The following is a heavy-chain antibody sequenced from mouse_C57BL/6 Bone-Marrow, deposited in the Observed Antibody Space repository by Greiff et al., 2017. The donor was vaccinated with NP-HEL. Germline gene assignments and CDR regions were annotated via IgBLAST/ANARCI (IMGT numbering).Heavy chain of an antibody. Sequence: QVQLQQPGAELVKPGASVKLSCKASGYTFTSYWMHWVKQRPGQGLEWIGMIPPNSGSTNYNEKFKSKATLTVDKSSSTADMQLSSLTSEDSAVYYCAVYGANAMDYWGQGTSVTVSS. CDR3: AVYGANAMDY. CDR1: GYTFTSYW. V-gene: IGHV1-64*01. CDR2: IPPNSGST. D-gene: IGHD1-1*01. J-gene: IGHJ4*01.